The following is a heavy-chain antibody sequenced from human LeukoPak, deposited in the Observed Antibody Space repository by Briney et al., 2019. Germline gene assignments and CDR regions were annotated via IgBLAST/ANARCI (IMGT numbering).Heavy chain of an antibody. CDR2: ISGGTT. J-gene: IGHJ4*02. CDR3: AKSVYHSGNY. Sequence: PGWSLRLSCAASGFTISTYGMSWVRQAPGKGLEWVSSISGGTTYYADSVKGRFTISRDNSKNTVSLQMNSLRAEDTAVYYCAKSVYHSGNYWGQGTLVTVSS. CDR1: GFTISTYG. D-gene: IGHD3-10*01. V-gene: IGHV3-23*01.